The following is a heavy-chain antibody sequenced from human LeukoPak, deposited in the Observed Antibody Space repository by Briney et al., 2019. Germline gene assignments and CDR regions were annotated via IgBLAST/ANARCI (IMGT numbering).Heavy chain of an antibody. V-gene: IGHV3-23*01. D-gene: IGHD3-3*01. CDR2: ISGSGGST. CDR1: GFTFSSYA. Sequence: PGGSLRFSCAASGFTFSSYAMSWVRQAPGKGLEWVSAISGSGGSTYYADSVKGRFTISRDNSKNTLYLQMNSLRAEDTAVYYCARGLYYDFWSGYFAPAFDYWGQGTLVTVSS. CDR3: ARGLYYDFWSGYFAPAFDY. J-gene: IGHJ4*02.